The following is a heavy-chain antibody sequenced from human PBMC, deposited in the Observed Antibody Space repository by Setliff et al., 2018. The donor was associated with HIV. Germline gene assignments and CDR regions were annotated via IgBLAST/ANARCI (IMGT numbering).Heavy chain of an antibody. D-gene: IGHD3-10*01. CDR2: IEKDGSDK. Sequence: PGGSLRLSCAASGFSVATYWMNWVRQAPGKGLEWVANIEKDGSDKYYADSVKGRFTISRDNAKNSLYLQMNSLRAEDTALYYCAKDIRGGGGAFDIWGQGTMVTVSS. V-gene: IGHV3-7*03. CDR3: AKDIRGGGGAFDI. J-gene: IGHJ3*02. CDR1: GFSVATYW.